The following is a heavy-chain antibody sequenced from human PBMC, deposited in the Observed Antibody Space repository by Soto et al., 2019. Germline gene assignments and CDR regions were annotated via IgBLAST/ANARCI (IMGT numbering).Heavy chain of an antibody. CDR1: GVSIGSNYY. D-gene: IGHD3-9*01. CDR3: ARGLDRYAVAY. V-gene: IGHV4-4*02. Sequence: QVLLQESGPGLVQPSGTLSLSCVVSGVSIGSNYYWGWVRQSPGKGLEWLGDMSHIGSVNYNPSLTSRVSISMDKSPNQLSRKLNPSPGAEPAVYFCARGLDRYAVAYWGSATGVIVSS. CDR2: MSHIGSV. J-gene: IGHJ4*02.